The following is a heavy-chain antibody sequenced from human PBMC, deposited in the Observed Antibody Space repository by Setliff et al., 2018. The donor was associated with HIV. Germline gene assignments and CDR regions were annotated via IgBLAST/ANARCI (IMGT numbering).Heavy chain of an antibody. CDR2: IRRKTQGGAT. D-gene: IGHD3-10*01. V-gene: IGHV3-49*04. J-gene: IGHJ4*02. CDR1: GFIFGDYA. Sequence: GGSLRLSCTTSGFIFGDYAMTWVRQAPGKGLEWVGFIRRKTQGGATEYAASVKGRVAISRDDSKSIAYLELNSLKTDDTALYYWVRGFGFLDYWGQGTLVTVSS. CDR3: VRGFGFLDY.